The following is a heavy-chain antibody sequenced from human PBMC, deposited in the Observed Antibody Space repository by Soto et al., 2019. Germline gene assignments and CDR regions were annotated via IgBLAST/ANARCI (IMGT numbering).Heavy chain of an antibody. Sequence: ELKLLEIGGGLVQPGGSLRLSCAASEFTFSTYAMTWVRQAPGRGLQWVATISDSGDITYYADSVKGRFTISRDNSRNTLYLQMNNLRAEDTSLYYCAKPWVPSIKDRPPRFDYWGRGTLVTVSS. CDR1: EFTFSTYA. CDR2: ISDSGDIT. J-gene: IGHJ4*02. CDR3: AKPWVPSIKDRPPRFDY. V-gene: IGHV3-23*01. D-gene: IGHD6-6*01.